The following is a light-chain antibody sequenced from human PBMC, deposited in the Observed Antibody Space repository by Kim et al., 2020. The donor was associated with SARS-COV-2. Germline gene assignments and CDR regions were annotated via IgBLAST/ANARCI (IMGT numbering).Light chain of an antibody. J-gene: IGLJ2*01. CDR2: DVS. Sequence: GQSLTISCTGTSSDVGGYNYVSWYQQHPGKAPKLMIYDVSNRPSGVSNRFSGSKSGNTASLTISGLQAEDEADYYCSSYTSSSDVVFGGGTQLTVL. CDR1: SSDVGGYNY. V-gene: IGLV2-14*03. CDR3: SSYTSSSDVV.